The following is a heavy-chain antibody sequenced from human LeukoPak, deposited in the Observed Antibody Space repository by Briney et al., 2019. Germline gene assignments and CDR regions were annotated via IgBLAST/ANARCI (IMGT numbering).Heavy chain of an antibody. CDR1: GGSISSHY. CDR2: IYNSGST. D-gene: IGHD6-19*01. Sequence: PSETLSLTCTVSGGSISSHYWSWIRQPPGKGLEWIGNIYNSGSTNYNPSLKSRVTISVDTSKNQFSLKLSSVTAADTAVYYCAIDSSGWYPDDSWGQGTLVTVSS. V-gene: IGHV4-4*08. CDR3: AIDSSGWYPDDS. J-gene: IGHJ5*01.